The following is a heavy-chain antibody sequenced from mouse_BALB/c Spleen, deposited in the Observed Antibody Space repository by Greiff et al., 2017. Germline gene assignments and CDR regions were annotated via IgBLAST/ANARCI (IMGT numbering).Heavy chain of an antibody. J-gene: IGHJ1*01. Sequence: QVQLQQSGAELVRPGSSVKISCKASGYAFSSYWVNWVKQRPGQGLEWIGQIYPGDGDTNYNGKFKGKATLTADKSSSTAYMQLSSLTSEDSAVYFCARGGGNRWYFDVWGAGTTVTVSA. CDR2: IYPGDGDT. CDR3: ARGGGNRWYFDV. CDR1: GYAFSSYW. V-gene: IGHV1-80*01. D-gene: IGHD2-1*01.